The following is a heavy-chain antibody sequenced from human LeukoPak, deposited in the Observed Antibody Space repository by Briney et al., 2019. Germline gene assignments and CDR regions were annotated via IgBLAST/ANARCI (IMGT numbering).Heavy chain of an antibody. CDR3: AREIGRRGYDRRLDH. J-gene: IGHJ4*02. CDR2: IIPILGTG. Sequence: ASVKVSCKASGGTFSSYAISWVRQAPGQGLEWMGGIIPILGTGNYAQKFQGRVTIMADESTSTGYMELSSLRSEDTAVYYCAREIGRRGYDRRLDHWGQGTLVTVSS. V-gene: IGHV1-69*13. CDR1: GGTFSSYA. D-gene: IGHD5-12*01.